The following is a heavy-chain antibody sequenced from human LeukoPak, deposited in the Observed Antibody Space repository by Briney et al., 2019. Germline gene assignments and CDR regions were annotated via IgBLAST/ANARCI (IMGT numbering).Heavy chain of an antibody. V-gene: IGHV3-48*01. D-gene: IGHD3-3*01. J-gene: IGHJ4*02. CDR2: ISSSSSTI. Sequence: AGGSLRLSCAASGFTFSSYSMNWVRQAPGKGLEWVSYISSSSSTIYYADSVKGRFTISRDNAKNSLYLQMNSLRAEDTAVYYCARDYDFWSDQPYGEWDYWGQGTLVTVSS. CDR3: ARDYDFWSDQPYGEWDY. CDR1: GFTFSSYS.